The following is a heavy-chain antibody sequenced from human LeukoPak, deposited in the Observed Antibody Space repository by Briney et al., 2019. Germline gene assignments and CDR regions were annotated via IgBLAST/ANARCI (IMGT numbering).Heavy chain of an antibody. Sequence: GSSVKVSCKASGGTFSSYAISWVRQAPGQGLEWMGRIIPILGIANYAQKFQGRVTITADKSTSTAYMELSSLRSEDTAVYYCARDDIVVVPAALYGMDVWGQGTTVTVSS. J-gene: IGHJ6*02. CDR3: ARDDIVVVPAALYGMDV. V-gene: IGHV1-69*04. CDR2: IIPILGIA. CDR1: GGTFSSYA. D-gene: IGHD2-2*01.